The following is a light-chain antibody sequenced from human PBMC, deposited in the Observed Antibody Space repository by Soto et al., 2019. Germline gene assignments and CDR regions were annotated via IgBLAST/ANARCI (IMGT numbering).Light chain of an antibody. CDR2: EVN. J-gene: IGLJ1*01. CDR1: SSDVGGYNY. Sequence: QSALTQPPSASGSPGQSVTISCTGTSSDVGGYNYVSWYQQHTGKVPKLMVYEVNKRPSGVPDRFSGSKSGNTASLTVSGLQAEDEADYYCTSYAGGTNVFGTGTKLTVL. V-gene: IGLV2-8*01. CDR3: TSYAGGTNV.